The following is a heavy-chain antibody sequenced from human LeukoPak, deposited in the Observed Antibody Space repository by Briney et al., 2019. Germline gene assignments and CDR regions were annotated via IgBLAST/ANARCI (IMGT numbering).Heavy chain of an antibody. CDR3: ARDQYYDFWSGYLDATYNWFDP. V-gene: IGHV1-69*13. Sequence: SVKVSCKASGYTFTSYYMHWVRQAPGQGLEWMGGIIPIFGTANYAQKFQGRVTITADESTSTAYMELSSLRSEDTAVYYCARDQYYDFWSGYLDATYNWFDPWGQGTLVTVSS. J-gene: IGHJ5*02. CDR1: GYTFTSYY. CDR2: IIPIFGTA. D-gene: IGHD3-3*01.